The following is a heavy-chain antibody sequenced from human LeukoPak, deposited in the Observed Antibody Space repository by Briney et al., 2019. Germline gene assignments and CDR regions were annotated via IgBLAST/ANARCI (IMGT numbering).Heavy chain of an antibody. J-gene: IGHJ2*01. CDR3: AKRVPYSSPPVYIDL. V-gene: IGHV3-23*01. D-gene: IGHD6-13*01. CDR1: GFTFSTYG. CDR2: ISDDSTRT. Sequence: GGSLRLSCAASGFTFSTYGMTWVRQAPGEGMEWVSAISDDSTRTHYADSVKGRFTISRDNSKNTLFLQMNTLRVEDTAVYHCAKRVPYSSPPVYIDLWGRGTLVTVSS.